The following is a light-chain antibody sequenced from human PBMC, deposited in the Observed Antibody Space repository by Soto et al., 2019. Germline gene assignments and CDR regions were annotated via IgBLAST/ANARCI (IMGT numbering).Light chain of an antibody. CDR1: SSYIGAGYD. CDR3: QSYDSSLSGWV. V-gene: IGLV1-40*01. CDR2: GNS. J-gene: IGLJ3*02. Sequence: QSVLTQPPSVSGAPGQRVTISCTGSSSYIGAGYDVHWYQQLPGTAPKLLIYGNSNRPSGVPDRFSGSKSGTSASLAITGLQAEDDADYYCQSYDSSLSGWVFGGGTKVTVL.